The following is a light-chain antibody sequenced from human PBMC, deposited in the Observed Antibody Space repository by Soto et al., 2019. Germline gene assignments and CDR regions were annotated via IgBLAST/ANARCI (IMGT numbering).Light chain of an antibody. CDR1: LSVSTN. V-gene: IGKV3-15*01. Sequence: EILMTQSPCTLSVSPGERATLSCRASLSVSTNLAWYQQKPGQAPRLLIYGASTRATGISARFSGSGSGTEFTLTISSLQYEDFAVHYCQQYNNWHPITFGQGTRLEIK. J-gene: IGKJ5*01. CDR3: QQYNNWHPIT. CDR2: GAS.